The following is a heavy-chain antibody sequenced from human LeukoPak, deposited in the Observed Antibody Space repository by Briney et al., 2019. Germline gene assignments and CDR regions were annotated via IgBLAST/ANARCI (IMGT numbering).Heavy chain of an antibody. J-gene: IGHJ4*02. Sequence: ASVKVSCKASGYTFTSYYMHWVRQAPGQGLEWIGIINPSGDNTWYAQKFQGRVTMTRDMATSTDYLEVSSLRSEDTAVYYCARGTYYYDSSQPDYWGQGTLVTVSS. CDR1: GYTFTSYY. CDR3: ARGTYYYDSSQPDY. V-gene: IGHV1-46*01. D-gene: IGHD3-22*01. CDR2: INPSGDNT.